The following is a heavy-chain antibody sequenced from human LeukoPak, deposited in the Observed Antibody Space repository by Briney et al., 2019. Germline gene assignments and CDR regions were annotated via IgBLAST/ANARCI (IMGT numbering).Heavy chain of an antibody. CDR1: GGSISSYY. CDR3: ARLNGRRLWFGESTRDMDV. V-gene: IGHV4-59*12. Sequence: IPSETLSLTCTVSGGSISSYYWSWIRQPPGKGLEWIGYIYYSGSTNYNPSLKSRVTISVDTSKNQFSLKLSSVTAADTAVYYCARLNGRRLWFGESTRDMDVWGKGTTVTVSS. CDR2: IYYSGST. D-gene: IGHD3-10*01. J-gene: IGHJ6*03.